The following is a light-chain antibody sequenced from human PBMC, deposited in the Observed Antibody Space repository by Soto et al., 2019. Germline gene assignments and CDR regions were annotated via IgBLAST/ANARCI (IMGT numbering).Light chain of an antibody. V-gene: IGKV1-33*01. J-gene: IGKJ4*01. Sequence: DIQMTQSPSSLSASVGDRVTITCQASQDISNYLNWYQRKPGKAPKLLIYDASNLGTGVPSRFSGSGSGTDFTFTISSLQPEDIATYYCQQYDNLLTFGGGTKVEIK. CDR2: DAS. CDR1: QDISNY. CDR3: QQYDNLLT.